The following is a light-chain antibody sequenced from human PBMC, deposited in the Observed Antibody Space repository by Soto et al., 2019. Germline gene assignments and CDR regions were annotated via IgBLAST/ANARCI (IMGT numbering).Light chain of an antibody. J-gene: IGKJ2*01. CDR2: AAS. CDR3: QQGNGLMYT. CDR1: QDIRTY. Sequence: DIQATQSPSSLSASVGDRVTITCRASQDIRTYLAWYQQKPGKAPKLLIFAASTLQGGVPPTFICSGSGTYYSLTISNLQPEDFATYYCQQGNGLMYTFSQGTKVEIK. V-gene: IGKV1-12*01.